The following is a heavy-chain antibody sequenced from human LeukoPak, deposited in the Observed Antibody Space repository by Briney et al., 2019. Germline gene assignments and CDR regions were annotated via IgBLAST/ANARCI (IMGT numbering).Heavy chain of an antibody. J-gene: IGHJ4*02. V-gene: IGHV3-30-3*01. Sequence: GGSLRLSCAASGFTFSSYAMPWVRQAPGKGLEWVAVISYDGSNKYYADSVKGRFTISRDNSKNTLYLQMNSLRAEDTAVYYCATTGSFDYWGQGTLVTVSS. CDR2: ISYDGSNK. D-gene: IGHD1-1*01. CDR1: GFTFSSYA. CDR3: ATTGSFDY.